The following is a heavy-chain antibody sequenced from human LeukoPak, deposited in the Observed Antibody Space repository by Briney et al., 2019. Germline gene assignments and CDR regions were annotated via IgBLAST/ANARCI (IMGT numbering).Heavy chain of an antibody. CDR2: TYYRSKLYN. CDR1: XXSXXSNSAA. V-gene: IGHV6-1*01. CDR3: ARYSGSYHGDSFDI. Sequence: LSLXXXXSXXSXXSNSAAWNWIRXSPSRGLEWLGRTYYRSKLYNDYAVSVKSRITINPDTSKNQFSLQLNSVTPEDTAVHYCARYSGSYHGDSFDIWGQGTMVTVSS. D-gene: IGHD1-26*01. J-gene: IGHJ3*02.